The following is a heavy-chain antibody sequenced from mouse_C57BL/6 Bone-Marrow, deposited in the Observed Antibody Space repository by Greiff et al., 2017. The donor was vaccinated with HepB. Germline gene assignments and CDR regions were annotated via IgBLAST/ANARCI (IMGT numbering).Heavy chain of an antibody. V-gene: IGHV1-42*01. CDR1: GYSFTGYY. J-gene: IGHJ2*01. D-gene: IGHD2-5*01. CDR2: INPSTGGT. Sequence: EVQLQQSGPELVKPGALVKISCKASGYSFTGYYMNWVKQSPEKSLEWIGEINPSTGGTTYNQKFKAKATLTVDKSSSTAYMQLKSLTSEDSAVYYCARSPIIVLPYYFDYWGQGTTLTVSS. CDR3: ARSPIIVLPYYFDY.